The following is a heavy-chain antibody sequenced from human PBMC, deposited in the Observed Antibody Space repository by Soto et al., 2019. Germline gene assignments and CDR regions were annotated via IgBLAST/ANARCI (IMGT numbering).Heavy chain of an antibody. V-gene: IGHV4-30-4*01. CDR3: ASNSSGYTFYDY. D-gene: IGHD5-18*01. J-gene: IGHJ4*02. CDR2: IYYSGST. CDR1: GGSISSGDYY. Sequence: QVQLQESGPGLVKPSQTLSLTCTVSGGSISSGDYYWSWIRQPPGKGLEWIGYIYYSGSTYYNPSIKSRVTISVDTSTNQCSLKMSSVTAADTAVYYCASNSSGYTFYDYWGKGTLVPVSS.